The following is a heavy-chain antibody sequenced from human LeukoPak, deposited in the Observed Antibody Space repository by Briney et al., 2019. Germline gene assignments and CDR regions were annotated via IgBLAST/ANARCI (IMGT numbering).Heavy chain of an antibody. D-gene: IGHD3-10*01. CDR1: GFTVSSNY. J-gene: IGHJ6*02. V-gene: IGHV3-53*01. CDR3: ARGKIGELYWGYYYYGMDV. CDR2: IYSGGST. Sequence: GGSLRLSCAASGFTVSSNYMSWVRQAPGKGLEWVSVIYSGGSTYYADSVKGRFTISRDNSKSTLYLQMNSLRAEDTAVYYCARGKIGELYWGYYYYGMDVWGQGTTVTVSS.